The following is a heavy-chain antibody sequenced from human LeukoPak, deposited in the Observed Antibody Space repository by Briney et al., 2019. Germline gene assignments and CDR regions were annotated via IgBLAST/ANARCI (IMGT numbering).Heavy chain of an antibody. CDR2: ISSSSSTI. D-gene: IGHD3-3*01. J-gene: IGHJ4*02. V-gene: IGHV3-48*01. CDR1: GFTFSSYS. CDR3: VGTVYDFWSGSMGDYFDY. Sequence: TGGSLRLSCAASGFTFSSYSMNWVRQAPGQGLESVSYISSSSSTIYYADSVKGRFTISRDNAKNSLYLQMNSLRAEDTAVYYCVGTVYDFWSGSMGDYFDYWGQGTLVTVSS.